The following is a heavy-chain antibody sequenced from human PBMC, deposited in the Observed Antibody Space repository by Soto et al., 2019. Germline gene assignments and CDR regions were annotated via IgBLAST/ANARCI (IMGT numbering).Heavy chain of an antibody. CDR2: IYWDDDK. D-gene: IGHD1-20*01. CDR3: AHRLGGYTWNDGYLDY. CDR1: GFSLTTRPVG. V-gene: IGHV2-5*02. Sequence: SGPTLVNPTQTLTLTCSFSGFSLTTRPVGVGWIRQPPGKALEWLTVIYWDDDKRYNPSLRSRLAITKDPSKNQVVLTVTNMDPVDTATYYCAHRLGGYTWNDGYLDYWGPGTPVTVSS. J-gene: IGHJ4*02.